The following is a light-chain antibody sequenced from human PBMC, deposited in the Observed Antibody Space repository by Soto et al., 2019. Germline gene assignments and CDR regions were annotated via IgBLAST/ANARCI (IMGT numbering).Light chain of an antibody. J-gene: IGKJ4*01. Sequence: AIRMTQSPSSFSASTGDRVTITCRASQGISSYLAWYQQKPGKAPKLLIYAASTLQSGVPSRFSGSGSGTDFTLTISCLQSEDVATYYCQQYYGNPPTFGGGTKVEIK. CDR1: QGISSY. V-gene: IGKV1-8*01. CDR2: AAS. CDR3: QQYYGNPPT.